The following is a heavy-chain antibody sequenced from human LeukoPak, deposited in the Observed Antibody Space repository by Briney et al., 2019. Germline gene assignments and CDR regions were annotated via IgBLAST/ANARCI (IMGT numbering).Heavy chain of an antibody. CDR3: AKIRVVPAAIDYYYYMDV. CDR1: GFTFSSFD. CDR2: ISHDGRKQ. Sequence: GGSLRLSCAASGFTFSSFDMHWVRQALGKGLEWVGLISHDGRKQYYADSVKGRFTISRDNSKNTLYLQMNSLRAEDTAVYYCAKIRVVPAAIDYYYYMDVWGKGTTVTVSS. D-gene: IGHD2-2*01. J-gene: IGHJ6*03. V-gene: IGHV3-30*18.